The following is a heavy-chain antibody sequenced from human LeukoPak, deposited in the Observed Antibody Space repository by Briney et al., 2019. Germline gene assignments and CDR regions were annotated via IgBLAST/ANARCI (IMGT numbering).Heavy chain of an antibody. Sequence: GGSLRLSCAASGFTSDDYAMGWVRQAPGRGLEGVSGINSKGSSIGYADSVKGRFTIFRDTAKNSLFLQMNSLRAEDTALYYCARVDSDCTGGSCYTGLFDYWGQGTLVTVSS. V-gene: IGHV3-20*04. CDR1: GFTSDDYA. D-gene: IGHD2-15*01. J-gene: IGHJ4*02. CDR2: INSKGSSI. CDR3: ARVDSDCTGGSCYTGLFDY.